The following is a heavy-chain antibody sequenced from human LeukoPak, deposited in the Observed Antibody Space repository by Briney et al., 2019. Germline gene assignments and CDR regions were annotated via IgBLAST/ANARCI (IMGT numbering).Heavy chain of an antibody. V-gene: IGHV3-23*01. Sequence: GGSLRLSCAASGFTFNKYAMTWVRQAPGQGLEWVSGLSDSGASTFYAESVRGRFTIARDNSKNMLYLHINSLRAEDTAVYYCAKDARTGVWNIGDSWFDPWGQGTLVTVSS. J-gene: IGHJ5*02. CDR2: LSDSGAST. D-gene: IGHD2/OR15-2a*01. CDR3: AKDARTGVWNIGDSWFDP. CDR1: GFTFNKYA.